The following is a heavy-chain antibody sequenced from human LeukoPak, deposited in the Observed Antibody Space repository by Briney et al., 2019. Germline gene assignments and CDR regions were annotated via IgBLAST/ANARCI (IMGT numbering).Heavy chain of an antibody. D-gene: IGHD1-1*01. Sequence: SETLSLTCTVSGGSISSSSYYWGWIRQPPGKGLEWIGSIYYSGSTYYNPSLKSRVTISVDTSKNQFSLKLSSVTAAGTAVYYCARDQAAGPTLDAFDIWGQGTMVTVSS. CDR3: ARDQAAGPTLDAFDI. CDR2: IYYSGST. J-gene: IGHJ3*02. V-gene: IGHV4-39*07. CDR1: GGSISSSSYY.